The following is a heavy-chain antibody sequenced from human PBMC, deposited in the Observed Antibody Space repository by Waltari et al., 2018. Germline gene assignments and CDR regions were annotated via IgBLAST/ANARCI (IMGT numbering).Heavy chain of an antibody. J-gene: IGHJ4*02. V-gene: IGHV4-39*07. Sequence: QLQLQESGPGLVKPSETLSLTCTVSGGSISSSSYYWGWIRQPPGKGLEWIGRIYYRGSTYYNPSLKSRVTISVDTSKNQFSLKLSSVTAADTAVYYCAEGMTTTRWGQGTLVTVSS. CDR1: GGSISSSSYY. CDR3: AEGMTTTR. D-gene: IGHD4-17*01. CDR2: IYYRGST.